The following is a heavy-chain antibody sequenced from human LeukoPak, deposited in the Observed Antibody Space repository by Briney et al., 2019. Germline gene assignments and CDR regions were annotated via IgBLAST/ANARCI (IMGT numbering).Heavy chain of an antibody. D-gene: IGHD5-24*01. CDR1: GGSISSYY. Sequence: PSETLSLTCTVSGGSISSYYWSWIRQPPGKGLEWIGYIYYSGSTNYNPSLKSRVTISVDTSKNQFSLKLSSVTAADTAVYYCARRRGMGMATQYNNWFDPWGQGTLVTVSS. CDR2: IYYSGST. CDR3: ARRRGMGMATQYNNWFDP. J-gene: IGHJ5*02. V-gene: IGHV4-59*08.